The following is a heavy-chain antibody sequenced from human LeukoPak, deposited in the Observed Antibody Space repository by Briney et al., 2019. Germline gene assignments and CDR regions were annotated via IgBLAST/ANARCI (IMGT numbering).Heavy chain of an antibody. CDR2: INSDGSST. CDR1: GFTFSSYW. D-gene: IGHD2-2*02. CDR3: AKDFHGRQYQLLYSAFDI. J-gene: IGHJ3*02. Sequence: GGSLRLSCAASGFTFSSYWMHWVRQAPGKGLVWVSRINSDGSSTSYADSVKGRFTISRDNAKNSLYLQMNSLRAEDMALYYCAKDFHGRQYQLLYSAFDIWGQGTMVTVSS. V-gene: IGHV3-74*01.